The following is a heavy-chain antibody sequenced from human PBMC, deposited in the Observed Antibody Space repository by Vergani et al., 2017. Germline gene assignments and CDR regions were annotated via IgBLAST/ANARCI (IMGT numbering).Heavy chain of an antibody. CDR3: ARVYYDSSGHSYGMDV. J-gene: IGHJ6*02. V-gene: IGHV1-69*01. Sequence: QVQLVQSGAEVKKPGSSVKVSCKASGGTFSSYAISWVRQAPGQGLEWMGGIIPIFGTANYAQKYQGRVTITADVSTGTAYMELSRLRTEDTAVYYGARVYYDSSGHSYGMDVWGRGTTVTVSS. CDR2: IIPIFGTA. D-gene: IGHD3-22*01. CDR1: GGTFSSYA.